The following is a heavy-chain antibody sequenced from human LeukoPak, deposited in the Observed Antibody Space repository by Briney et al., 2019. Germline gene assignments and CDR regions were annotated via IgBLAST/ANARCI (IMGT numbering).Heavy chain of an antibody. CDR2: IYYSGST. CDR1: GGSISSGGYY. Sequence: SETLSLTCTVSGGSISSGGYYWSWIRQHPGKGLEWIGYIYYSGSTYYNPSLKSRVTISVDTSKNQFSLKLSSVTAADTAVYYCARAKAYYYDSSGYFDYWGQGTLVTVSS. J-gene: IGHJ4*02. D-gene: IGHD3-22*01. V-gene: IGHV4-30-4*08. CDR3: ARAKAYYYDSSGYFDY.